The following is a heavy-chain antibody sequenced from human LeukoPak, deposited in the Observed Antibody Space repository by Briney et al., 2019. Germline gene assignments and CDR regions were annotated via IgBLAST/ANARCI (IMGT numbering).Heavy chain of an antibody. V-gene: IGHV4-59*08. CDR3: ARVSPGYYGMDV. Sequence: PSETLSLTCTVSDDSISDYYRGWIRQPPGKGLEWIGYFYNSGRSTYNPSLKSRVTISADTSKNQFSLKLSSVTAADTAVYYCARVSPGYYGMDVWGQGTTVTVSS. J-gene: IGHJ6*02. CDR2: FYNSGRS. CDR1: DDSISDYY.